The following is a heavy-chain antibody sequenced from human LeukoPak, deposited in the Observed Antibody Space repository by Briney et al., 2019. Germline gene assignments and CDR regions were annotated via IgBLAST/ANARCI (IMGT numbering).Heavy chain of an antibody. V-gene: IGHV3-30*18. J-gene: IGHJ5*02. Sequence: GGSLRLSCAASGFTFSSYGMHWVRQAPGKGLEWVAVISYDGSNKYYADSVKGRFTISRDNSKNTLYLQMNSLRAEDTAVYYCAKDLPWFDPWGQGTLVTVSS. CDR3: AKDLPWFDP. CDR2: ISYDGSNK. CDR1: GFTFSSYG.